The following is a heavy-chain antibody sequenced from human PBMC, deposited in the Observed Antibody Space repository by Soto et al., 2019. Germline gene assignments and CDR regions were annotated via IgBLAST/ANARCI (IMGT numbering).Heavy chain of an antibody. CDR1: GFSLINFW. Sequence: PGGSLRLSCAASGFSLINFWMAWVRQTGKGLEWVANINSDGSGKYYVDSVEGRFTISRDNAKNSLYLELTSLTSKDTAVYYCARDSPIGSTFSGYDAIDSWGQGTLVTVSS. D-gene: IGHD5-12*01. J-gene: IGHJ4*02. CDR3: ARDSPIGSTFSGYDAIDS. V-gene: IGHV3-7*05. CDR2: INSDGSGK.